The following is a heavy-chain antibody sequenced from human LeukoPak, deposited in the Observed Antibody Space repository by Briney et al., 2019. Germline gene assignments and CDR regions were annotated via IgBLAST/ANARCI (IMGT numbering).Heavy chain of an antibody. J-gene: IGHJ4*02. D-gene: IGHD3-3*01. Sequence: ASLKVSCKASGYTFTDYYLHWVRPAPGQGLEWMGWISPNSGGTNYAQKFQGRVTMTRDTSISTAYMELSSLRSEDTAVYYCARDPPPLYDFWSGYSFLNFDYWGQGTLVTVSS. V-gene: IGHV1-2*02. CDR1: GYTFTDYY. CDR2: ISPNSGGT. CDR3: ARDPPPLYDFWSGYSFLNFDY.